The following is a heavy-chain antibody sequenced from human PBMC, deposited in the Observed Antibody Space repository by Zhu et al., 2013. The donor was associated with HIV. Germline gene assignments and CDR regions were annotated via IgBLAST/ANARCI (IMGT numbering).Heavy chain of an antibody. V-gene: IGHV1-46*03. D-gene: IGHD3-22*01. CDR1: GYTFTSYY. J-gene: IGHJ4*02. CDR2: INPSGGST. Sequence: QVQLVQSGAEVKKPGASVKVSCKASGYTFTSYYMHWVRQAPGQGLEWMGIINPSGGSTSYAQKFQGRVTMTRDTSTSTVYMELSSLRSEDTAVYYCAREQRYYYDSSGGGYYFDYWGQGTLVTVSS. CDR3: AREQRYYYDSSGGGYYFDY.